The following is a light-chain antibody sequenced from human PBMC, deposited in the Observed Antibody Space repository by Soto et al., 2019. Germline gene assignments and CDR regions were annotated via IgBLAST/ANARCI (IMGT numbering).Light chain of an antibody. CDR3: QQYGSSPWT. CDR2: GAS. Sequence: EIVLTQSPGTLSLSPGERATLSCRASQSVSSSYLAWYQQKPGQAPRLLTYGASSRATGIPVRFSGSGSGTGFTLTISRLEPEDFAVYYCQQYGSSPWTFGQGNKVEIK. V-gene: IGKV3-20*01. CDR1: QSVSSSY. J-gene: IGKJ1*01.